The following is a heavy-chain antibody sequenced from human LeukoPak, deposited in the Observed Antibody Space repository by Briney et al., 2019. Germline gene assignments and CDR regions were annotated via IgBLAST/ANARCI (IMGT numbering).Heavy chain of an antibody. CDR3: ARRGGLGYGDLDY. CDR1: GFTFSNYW. CDR2: ISGDGSGI. Sequence: PGGSLRLSCAASGFTFSNYWMHWVRQAPGKGLVLVSRISGDGSGITFADSVKGRFSISRDNAKNTRYLQMNSLRAEDTAIYYCARRGGLGYGDLDYWGQGTLVTVSS. V-gene: IGHV3-74*01. J-gene: IGHJ4*02. D-gene: IGHD4-17*01.